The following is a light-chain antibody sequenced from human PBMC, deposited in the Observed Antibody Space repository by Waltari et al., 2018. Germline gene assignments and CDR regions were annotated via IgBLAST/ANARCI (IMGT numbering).Light chain of an antibody. V-gene: IGLV1-44*01. CDR3: ASWDDSLNGPV. CDR2: RNN. Sequence: QSVLPQPPSASGTPGQRVTISCSGSRSNIGTNTVNWYQQPPGAAPKVLIYRNNQRPSGVPDRFSGSKSVTSASLAISGLQSEDEAAYFCASWDDSLNGPVFGGRTTLTVL. J-gene: IGLJ3*02. CDR1: RSNIGTNT.